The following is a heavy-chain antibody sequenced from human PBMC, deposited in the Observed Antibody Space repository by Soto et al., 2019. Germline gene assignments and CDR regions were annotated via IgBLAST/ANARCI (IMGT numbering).Heavy chain of an antibody. CDR3: AREEPADYGDSHSYYFGMDV. CDR1: GYTFTGYG. J-gene: IGHJ6*02. CDR2: ISAYHGNT. D-gene: IGHD4-17*01. V-gene: IGHV1-18*01. Sequence: GASVKVSCKASGYTFTGYGISWVRQAPGQGLEWMGWISAYHGNTNYAQKLQGRVTMTTDTSTSTASMELRSLRSDDTAVYYCAREEPADYGDSHSYYFGMDVWGQGTTVTVSS.